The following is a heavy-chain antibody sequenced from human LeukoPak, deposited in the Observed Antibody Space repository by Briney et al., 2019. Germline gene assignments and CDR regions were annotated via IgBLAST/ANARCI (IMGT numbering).Heavy chain of an antibody. CDR1: GYTFTSYY. Sequence: ASVKVSCKASGYTFTSYYMHWVRQAPGQGLEWMGIINPSGGGTSYAQKFQGRVTMTRDTSTSTVYMDLSSLRSEDTAVYYCARDSWAYCGDDCYNYYGLDVWGQGTTVTVSS. V-gene: IGHV1-46*01. CDR3: ARDSWAYCGDDCYNYYGLDV. CDR2: INPSGGGT. D-gene: IGHD2-21*02. J-gene: IGHJ6*02.